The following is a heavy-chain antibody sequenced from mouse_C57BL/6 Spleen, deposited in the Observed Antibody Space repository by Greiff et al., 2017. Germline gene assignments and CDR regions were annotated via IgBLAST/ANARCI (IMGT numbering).Heavy chain of an antibody. CDR1: GYAFSSYW. D-gene: IGHD1-1*02. Sequence: VQLQQSGAELVKPGASVKISCKASGYAFSSYWMNWVKQRPGKGLEWIGQIYPGDGDTNYNGKFKGKATLTADKSSSTAYMQLRSLTSEDSAVYFCARGGGNYYAMDYWGQGTSVTVSS. J-gene: IGHJ4*01. CDR2: IYPGDGDT. CDR3: ARGGGNYYAMDY. V-gene: IGHV1-80*01.